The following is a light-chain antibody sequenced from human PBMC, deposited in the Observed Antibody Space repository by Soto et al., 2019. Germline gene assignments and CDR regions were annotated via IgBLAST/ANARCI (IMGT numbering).Light chain of an antibody. Sequence: DIQMTQPPSTLSGSVGDRVTITCRASQTISSWLAWYQQKPGKAPKLLIYKASTLKSGVPSRFSGSGSGTEFTLTISSLQPDDFATYYCQHYNSYSEAFGQGTQVELK. CDR1: QTISSW. CDR2: KAS. V-gene: IGKV1-5*03. CDR3: QHYNSYSEA. J-gene: IGKJ1*01.